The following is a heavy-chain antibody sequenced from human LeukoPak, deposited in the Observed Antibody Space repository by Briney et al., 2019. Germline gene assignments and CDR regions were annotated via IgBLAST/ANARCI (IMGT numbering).Heavy chain of an antibody. D-gene: IGHD5-24*01. V-gene: IGHV3-30*18. CDR2: ISYDGSNK. Sequence: PGGSLRLSCVASGFTFSSYGMHWVRQAPGKGLEWAAVISYDGSNKYYADSVKGRFTISRDNSKNTLYLQMNSLRAEDTAVHYCAKDLRMGHGDGYTDYWGQGTLVTVSS. CDR1: GFTFSSYG. CDR3: AKDLRMGHGDGYTDY. J-gene: IGHJ4*02.